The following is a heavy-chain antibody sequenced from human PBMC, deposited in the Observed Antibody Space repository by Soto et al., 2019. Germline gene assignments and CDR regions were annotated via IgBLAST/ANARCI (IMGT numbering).Heavy chain of an antibody. V-gene: IGHV3-7*01. Sequence: PGGSLRLSCAASGFTFSSYWMSWVRQAPGKGLEWVANIKQDGSEKYYVDSVKGRFTISRDNAKNSLYLQMNSLRAEDTAVYYCARDLLEMATISHYYGMDVWGQGTTVTVSS. J-gene: IGHJ6*02. D-gene: IGHD5-12*01. CDR1: GFTFSSYW. CDR3: ARDLLEMATISHYYGMDV. CDR2: IKQDGSEK.